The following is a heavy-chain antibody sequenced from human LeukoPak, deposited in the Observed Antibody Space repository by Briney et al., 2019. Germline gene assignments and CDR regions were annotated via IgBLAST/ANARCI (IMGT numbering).Heavy chain of an antibody. Sequence: GGSLRLSCAASGLAFSSNSMSWVRQGPGKGLEWVANTNQDGSEKHHVDSVKGRFTISRDNAKNSLYLQMNSLRAEDTAVYYCAKNRASLDNWGQGTLVTVSS. CDR3: AKNRASLDN. CDR2: TNQDGSEK. CDR1: GLAFSSNS. V-gene: IGHV3-7*02. D-gene: IGHD2/OR15-2a*01. J-gene: IGHJ4*02.